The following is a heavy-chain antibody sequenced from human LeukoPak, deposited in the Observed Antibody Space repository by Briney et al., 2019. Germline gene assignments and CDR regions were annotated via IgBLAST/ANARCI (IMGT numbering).Heavy chain of an antibody. CDR3: ARRYGYSSSWYRGGYYFDY. D-gene: IGHD6-13*01. J-gene: IGHJ4*02. CDR1: GGSISSYY. Sequence: PSETLSLTCTVSGGSISSYYWSWIRQPPGKGLEWIGSIYYSGSTYYNPSLKSRVTISVDTSKNQFSLKLSSVTAADTAVYYCARRYGYSSSWYRGGYYFDYWGQGTLVTVSS. V-gene: IGHV4-59*05. CDR2: IYYSGST.